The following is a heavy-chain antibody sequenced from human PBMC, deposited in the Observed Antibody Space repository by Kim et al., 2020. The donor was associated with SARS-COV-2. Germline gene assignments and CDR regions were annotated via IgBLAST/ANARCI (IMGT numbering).Heavy chain of an antibody. CDR1: GYTFTSYA. V-gene: IGHV7-4-1*02. CDR3: AGGYDSSSWGSYYYYGMDV. D-gene: IGHD6-13*01. CDR2: INTNTGNP. Sequence: ASVKVSCKASGYTFTSYAMNWVRQAPGQGLEWMGWINTNTGNPTYAQGFTGRFVFSLDTSVSTAYLQISSLKAEDTAVYYCAGGYDSSSWGSYYYYGMDVWGQGTTVTVSS. J-gene: IGHJ6*02.